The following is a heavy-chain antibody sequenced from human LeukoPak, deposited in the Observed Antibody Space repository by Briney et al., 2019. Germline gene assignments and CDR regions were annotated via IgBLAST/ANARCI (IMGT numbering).Heavy chain of an antibody. CDR2: ISYDGSNK. V-gene: IGHV3-30*18. CDR3: AKDNVGATNYYYYGVDV. Sequence: PGRSLRLSCAASGFTFTSYGMHWVRQAPGKGREGVAVISYDGSNKYYADSVKGRFTISRDNSKNTLYLQMNSLRAEDTAVYYCAKDNVGATNYYYYGVDVWGQGTTVTVSS. CDR1: GFTFTSYG. D-gene: IGHD1-26*01. J-gene: IGHJ6*02.